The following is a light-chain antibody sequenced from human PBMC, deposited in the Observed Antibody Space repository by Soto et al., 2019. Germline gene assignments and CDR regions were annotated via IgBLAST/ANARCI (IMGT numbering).Light chain of an antibody. CDR3: QQRTNRPPIT. Sequence: ENVLTHYPGTLSLSPGERATRSGRAIQSVSSRYLAWYQQKPGQTPRLLIYDASNRATGIPARFSGSGSGTDFTLTISGLEPEDFAVYYCQQRTNRPPITFGQGTRLEI. J-gene: IGKJ5*01. CDR1: QSVSSRY. CDR2: DAS. V-gene: IGKV3-11*01.